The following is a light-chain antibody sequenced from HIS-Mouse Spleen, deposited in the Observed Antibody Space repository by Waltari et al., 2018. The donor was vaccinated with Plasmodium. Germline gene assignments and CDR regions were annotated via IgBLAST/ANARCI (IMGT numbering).Light chain of an antibody. V-gene: IGKV1-8*01. J-gene: IGKJ3*01. CDR3: QQYYSYPFT. CDR2: AAS. CDR1: QGISSY. Sequence: AIRMTQSPSSFSAPPGDRVTITCRASQGISSYLAWYQQKPGKAPKLLIYAASTLQSGVPSRFSGSGSGTDFTLTISCLQSEDFATYYCQQYYSYPFTFGPGTKVDIK.